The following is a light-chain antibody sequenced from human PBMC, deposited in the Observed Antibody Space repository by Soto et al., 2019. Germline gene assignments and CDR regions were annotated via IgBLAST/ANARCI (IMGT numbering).Light chain of an antibody. CDR3: QSYDSRLSGSV. CDR1: SSNIGAGYD. V-gene: IGLV1-40*01. CDR2: GNS. J-gene: IGLJ2*01. Sequence: QSVLTQPPSVSGAPGQRVTISCTGSSSNIGAGYDVHWYQQLPGTAPKLLIDGNSNRPTGVPDRFSGTKSGTSASLAITGLQAEHEADYYCQSYDSRLSGSVFGGGTKLTVL.